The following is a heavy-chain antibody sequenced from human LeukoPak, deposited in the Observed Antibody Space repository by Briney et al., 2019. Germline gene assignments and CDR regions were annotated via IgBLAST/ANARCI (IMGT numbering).Heavy chain of an antibody. CDR3: AKVRWFGELLSSYFDY. J-gene: IGHJ4*02. CDR2: TSYDGSNK. D-gene: IGHD3-10*01. CDR1: GFTFSSYG. V-gene: IGHV3-30*18. Sequence: GGSLRLSCAASGFTFSSYGMHWVRQAPGKGLEWVAVTSYDGSNKYYADSVKGRFTISRDNSKNTLYLQMNSLRAEDTAVYYCAKVRWFGELLSSYFDYWGQGTLVTVSS.